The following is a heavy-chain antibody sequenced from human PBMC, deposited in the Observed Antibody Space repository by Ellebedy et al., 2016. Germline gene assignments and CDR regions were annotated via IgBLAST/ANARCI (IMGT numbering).Heavy chain of an antibody. CDR1: GGSISSYY. CDR2: IYYSGST. CDR3: ARVSVGQQLED. V-gene: IGHV4-59*01. D-gene: IGHD6-13*01. J-gene: IGHJ4*02. Sequence: GSLRLSCTVSGGSISSYYWSWNRQPPGKALEWIGYIYYSGSTNYNPSLKSRVTISVDTSKNQFSLKLTSVTAADTAVYYCARVSVGQQLEDWGQGTLVTVSS.